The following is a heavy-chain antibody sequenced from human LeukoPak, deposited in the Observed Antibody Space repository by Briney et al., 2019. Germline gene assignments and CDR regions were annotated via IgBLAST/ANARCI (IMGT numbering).Heavy chain of an antibody. CDR1: GYTFSGYY. D-gene: IGHD3-10*01. V-gene: IGHV1-2*02. Sequence: ASVKLSCNASGYTFSGYYMHWVRHAPGQGLELMGWINPNSGGTNYEQKFQGRVTMTRDTSISTAYMELSRLRSDDTAVYYCARGFSRYGSGSYKYYFDYWGQGTLVTVSS. CDR2: INPNSGGT. J-gene: IGHJ4*02. CDR3: ARGFSRYGSGSYKYYFDY.